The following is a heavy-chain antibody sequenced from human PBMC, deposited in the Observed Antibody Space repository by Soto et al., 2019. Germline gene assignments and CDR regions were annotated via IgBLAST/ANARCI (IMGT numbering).Heavy chain of an antibody. V-gene: IGHV4-30-2*01. D-gene: IGHD3-10*01. CDR3: ARARGVRGVILDY. CDR2: IYHSGST. J-gene: IGHJ4*02. Sequence: SSETLSLTCAVSGGSISSGGYSWSWIRQPPGKGLEWIGYIYHSGSTYYNPSLKSRVTISVDRSKNQFSLKLSSVTAADTAVYYCARARGVRGVILDYWGQGTLVTVSS. CDR1: GGSISSGGYS.